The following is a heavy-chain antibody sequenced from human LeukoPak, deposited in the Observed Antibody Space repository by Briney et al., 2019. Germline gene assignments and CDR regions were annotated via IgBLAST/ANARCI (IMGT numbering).Heavy chain of an antibody. CDR2: ISGSGVST. V-gene: IGHV3-23*01. CDR3: AKDRCSNGVGCYYYYMDV. J-gene: IGHJ6*03. D-gene: IGHD2-8*01. CDR1: GFTFSPYG. Sequence: GGSLRLSCAASGFTFSPYGMSWVRQAPGKGLEWVSAISGSGVSTYYADSVKGRFTVSRDNSKNTLYLQMNSLRAEDTAVYYCAKDRCSNGVGCYYYYMDVWGKGTTVTISS.